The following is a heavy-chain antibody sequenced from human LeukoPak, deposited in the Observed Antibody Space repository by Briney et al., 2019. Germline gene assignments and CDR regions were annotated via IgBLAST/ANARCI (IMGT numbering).Heavy chain of an antibody. CDR2: IDPSGGGT. D-gene: IGHD6-25*01. CDR3: ARPSGYRSGWHLDY. J-gene: IGHJ4*02. CDR1: GYTFSSYY. V-gene: IGHV1-46*01. Sequence: ASVKVSCKASGYTFSSYYMHWVRQAPGQGLEGLGLIDPSGGGTTFAQRFQGRVTMTRDTSTSIVYMELSNLRYEDTATFYCARPSGYRSGWHLDYWGQGTLVTVSS.